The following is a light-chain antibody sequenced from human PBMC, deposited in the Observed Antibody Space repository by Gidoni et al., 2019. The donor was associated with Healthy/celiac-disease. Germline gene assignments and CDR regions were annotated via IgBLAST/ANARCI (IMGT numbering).Light chain of an antibody. V-gene: IGLV2-14*01. CDR3: SSYTSSSNVV. J-gene: IGLJ2*01. Sequence: QSALTQPASVSGSPGQSITISCTGTSSDGGGYNYVSWYQQHPGKAPKLMIYDVSKRPSGVSNRFSGSKSGNTASLTISGLQAEDEADYYCSSYTSSSNVVFGGGTKLTVL. CDR2: DVS. CDR1: SSDGGGYNY.